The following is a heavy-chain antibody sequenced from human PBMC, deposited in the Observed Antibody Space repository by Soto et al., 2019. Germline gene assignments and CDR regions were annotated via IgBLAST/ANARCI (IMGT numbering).Heavy chain of an antibody. CDR3: AKYGSGNYGAYALDI. V-gene: IGHV3-7*01. CDR1: GFTLGSYW. J-gene: IGHJ3*02. D-gene: IGHD3-10*01. Sequence: GSLRLSCAASGFTLGSYWMSWVRQAPGKGLEWVANINQGGRVKNYVNSVKGRFSISRDDAERSHHLQMNSLRAEDTAVYYCAKYGSGNYGAYALDIWGQGTMVTVSS. CDR2: INQGGRVK.